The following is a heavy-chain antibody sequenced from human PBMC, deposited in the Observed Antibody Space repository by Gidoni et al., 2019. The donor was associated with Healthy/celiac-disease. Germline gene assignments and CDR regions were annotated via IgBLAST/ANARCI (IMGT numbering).Heavy chain of an antibody. CDR1: GFTFSSYA. CDR3: AKDRGSVWSTTDY. CDR2: ISGSGGST. D-gene: IGHD6-19*01. Sequence: EVQRLESGGGLVQPGGSLRLSCAAPGFTFSSYAMCWVRQAPGKGLEWVSAISGSGGSTDYADSVKGRFTISRDNSKNTLYLQMNSLRAEDTAVYYCAKDRGSVWSTTDYWGQGTLVTVSS. V-gene: IGHV3-23*01. J-gene: IGHJ4*02.